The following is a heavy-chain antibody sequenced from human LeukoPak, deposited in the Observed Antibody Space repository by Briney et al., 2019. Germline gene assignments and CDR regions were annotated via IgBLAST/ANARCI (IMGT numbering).Heavy chain of an antibody. CDR1: SGSIASTTW. CDR2: INHSGNT. D-gene: IGHD1-26*01. J-gene: IGHJ1*01. V-gene: IGHV4-4*02. CDR3: ALGFHDVWEL. Sequence: SETLSLTCAVSSGSIASTTWWSWVRHPPGKGLEWIGEINHSGNTYYSPSLKSRVTISVDTSDNQFSLTLTSVTAADTAVYYCALGFHDVWELWGQGTLVTVSS.